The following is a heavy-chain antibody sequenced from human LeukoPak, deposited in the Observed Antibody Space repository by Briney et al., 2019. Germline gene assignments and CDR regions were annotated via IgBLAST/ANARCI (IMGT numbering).Heavy chain of an antibody. D-gene: IGHD6-19*01. CDR2: INHRGST. V-gene: IGHV4-34*01. CDR1: GGSFSGYY. Sequence: SETLSLTCAVYGGSFSGYYWSWIRQPPGKGLEWIGEINHRGSTNYNPSLKSRVTISVDTSKNQFSLKLSSVAAADTAVYYCARPLAVAGREFDYWGQGTLVTVSS. CDR3: ARPLAVAGREFDY. J-gene: IGHJ4*02.